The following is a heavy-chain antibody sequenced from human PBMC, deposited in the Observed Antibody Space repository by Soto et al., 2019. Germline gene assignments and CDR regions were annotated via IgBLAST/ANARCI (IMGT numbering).Heavy chain of an antibody. D-gene: IGHD5-12*01. V-gene: IGHV3-30*18. CDR3: AKDREMATITEIFDY. Sequence: PGGSLRLSCAASGFTFSSYGMHWVRQAPGKGLEWVAVISYDGSNKYYADSVKGRFTISRDNSKNTLYLQMNSLRAEDTAVYYCAKDREMATITEIFDYWGQGTLVTVSS. CDR2: ISYDGSNK. J-gene: IGHJ4*02. CDR1: GFTFSSYG.